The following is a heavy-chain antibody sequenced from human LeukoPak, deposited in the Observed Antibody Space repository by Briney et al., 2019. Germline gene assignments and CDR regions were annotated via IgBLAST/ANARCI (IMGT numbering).Heavy chain of an antibody. CDR2: ISSSGSTI. CDR3: AREGVGNLGYYYGMDV. D-gene: IGHD4-23*01. J-gene: IGHJ6*02. Sequence: GGSLRLSCAASGFTFSSYEMNWVRQAPGKGLEWVSYISSSGSTIYCADSVKGRFTISRDNAKNSLYLQMNSLRAEDTAVYYCAREGVGNLGYYYGMDVWGQGTTVTVSS. CDR1: GFTFSSYE. V-gene: IGHV3-48*03.